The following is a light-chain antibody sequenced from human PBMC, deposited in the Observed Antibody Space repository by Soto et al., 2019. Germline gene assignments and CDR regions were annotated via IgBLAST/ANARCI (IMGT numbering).Light chain of an antibody. J-gene: IGLJ1*01. Sequence: QSALTQPPSASGSPGQSVTISCTGTSSDVGGYKYVSWYQQHPGKAPKLMILEVNKRPSGVPDRFSGSKSGNTASLTVSGRQAEDEADYYCSSYAGINNLGVFGTGTKLTVL. CDR3: SSYAGINNLGV. CDR2: EVN. V-gene: IGLV2-8*01. CDR1: SSDVGGYKY.